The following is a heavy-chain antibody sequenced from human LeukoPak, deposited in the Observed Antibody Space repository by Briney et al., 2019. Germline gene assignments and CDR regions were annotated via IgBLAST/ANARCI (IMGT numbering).Heavy chain of an antibody. Sequence: GGSLRLSCAASGFTFRTSIMNWVRQAPGKGLEWVSYIDSSSDTIYYADSVKGRFTISRDNAKNSLYLQMNSLRAEDTAVYYCARAGYCSRGTCYSGDYWGQGTLVTVSS. CDR2: IDSSSDTI. CDR1: GFTFRTSI. D-gene: IGHD2-15*01. J-gene: IGHJ4*02. V-gene: IGHV3-48*01. CDR3: ARAGYCSRGTCYSGDY.